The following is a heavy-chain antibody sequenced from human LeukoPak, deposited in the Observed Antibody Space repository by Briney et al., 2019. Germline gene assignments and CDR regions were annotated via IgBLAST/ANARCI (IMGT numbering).Heavy chain of an antibody. V-gene: IGHV3-21*01. J-gene: IGHJ5*02. CDR1: GFTFSSYW. D-gene: IGHD6-13*01. Sequence: TGGSLRLSCAASGFTFSSYWMSWVRQAPGKGLEWVSSISSSSSYIYYADSVKGRFTISRDNAKNSLYLQMNSLRAEDTAVYYCARDRSNIAASDGWFDPWGQGTLVTVSS. CDR3: ARDRSNIAASDGWFDP. CDR2: ISSSSSYI.